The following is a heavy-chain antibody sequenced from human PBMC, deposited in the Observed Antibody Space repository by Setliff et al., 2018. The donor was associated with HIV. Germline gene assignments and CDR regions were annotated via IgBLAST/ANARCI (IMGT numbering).Heavy chain of an antibody. Sequence: SVKVSCKASGGTFSRYPISWVRQAPGQGLEWMGGIIPFLGIANNAQKFQGRLTITADKSTSTAYMELSSLRSEDTAVYYCATSSRIYYYSYMDVWGKGTTVTVS. CDR2: IIPFLGIA. D-gene: IGHD2-2*01. J-gene: IGHJ6*03. V-gene: IGHV1-69*10. CDR1: GGTFSRYP. CDR3: ATSSRIYYYSYMDV.